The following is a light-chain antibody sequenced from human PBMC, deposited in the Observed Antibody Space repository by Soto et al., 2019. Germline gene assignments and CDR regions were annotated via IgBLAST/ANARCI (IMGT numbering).Light chain of an antibody. J-gene: IGLJ1*01. CDR1: SSDVGSYNL. CDR3: CSYAGSHTYV. V-gene: IGLV2-23*01. CDR2: EGS. Sequence: QSALTQPASVSGSPGQSITISCTGTSSDVGSYNLVSWYQQHTGKAPKLMIYEGSKRPSGVSNRFSGSKSGNTASLTISGLQAEDEADYYCCSYAGSHTYVFGTGTKVTVL.